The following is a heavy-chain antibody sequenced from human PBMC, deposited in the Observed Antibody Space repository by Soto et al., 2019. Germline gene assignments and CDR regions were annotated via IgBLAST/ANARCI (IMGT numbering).Heavy chain of an antibody. J-gene: IGHJ3*02. D-gene: IGHD3-10*01. V-gene: IGHV4-59*01. CDR1: GGSISSYY. CDR2: IYYSGST. CDR3: AREGRGDAFDI. Sequence: PSETLSLTCTVSGGSISSYYWSWIRQPPGKRLEWIGYIYYSGSTNYNPSLKSRVTISVDTSKNQFSLKLSSVTAADTAVYYCAREGRGDAFDIWGQGTMVTVSS.